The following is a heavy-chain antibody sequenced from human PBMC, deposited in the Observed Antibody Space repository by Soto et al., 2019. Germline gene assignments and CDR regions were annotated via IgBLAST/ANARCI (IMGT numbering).Heavy chain of an antibody. Sequence: SLKVSCNASGGTFSSYAISWVLQAPGQGLEWMGGIIPIFGTANYAQKFQGRVTITADESTSTAYMELSSLRSEDTAVYYCARDDHRATDISSSPCFDYWGQGTLVTVSS. V-gene: IGHV1-69*13. J-gene: IGHJ4*02. CDR1: GGTFSSYA. CDR3: ARDDHRATDISSSPCFDY. CDR2: IIPIFGTA. D-gene: IGHD6-13*01.